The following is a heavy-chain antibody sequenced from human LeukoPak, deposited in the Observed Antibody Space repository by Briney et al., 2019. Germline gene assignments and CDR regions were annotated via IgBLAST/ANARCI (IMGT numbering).Heavy chain of an antibody. J-gene: IGHJ4*02. CDR2: VYYSGST. Sequence: SETLSLTCTVSGSSVSSDGFYWTWIRQPPGKGLEWIGYVYYSGSTNYNPSLKSRVIISVDTSKNQFSLKLNSVTAADTAVYYCARRLTRPERFDSWGQGTLVTVSS. CDR1: GSSVSSDGFY. CDR3: ARRLTRPERFDS. D-gene: IGHD3-9*01. V-gene: IGHV4-61*08.